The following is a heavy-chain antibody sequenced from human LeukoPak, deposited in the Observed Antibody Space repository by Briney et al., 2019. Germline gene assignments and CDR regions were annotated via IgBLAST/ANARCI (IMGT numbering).Heavy chain of an antibody. Sequence: SQTLSLTCTVSGGSISSGDYYWSWIRQPPGKGLEWIGYIYYSGSTYYNPSLKSRVTISVDTSKNQFSLKLSSVTAADTAVYYCARDRRSRWELLSGFDYWGQGTLVTVSS. CDR2: IYYSGST. CDR3: ARDRRSRWELLSGFDY. CDR1: GGSISSGDYY. D-gene: IGHD1-26*01. J-gene: IGHJ4*02. V-gene: IGHV4-30-4*01.